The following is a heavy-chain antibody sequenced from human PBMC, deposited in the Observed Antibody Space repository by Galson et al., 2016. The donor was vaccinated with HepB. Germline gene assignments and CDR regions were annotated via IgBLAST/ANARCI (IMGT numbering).Heavy chain of an antibody. CDR2: IWYDGSNQ. D-gene: IGHD2-15*01. CDR3: AKDRYCGGGACSWSYFDL. Sequence: SLRLSCAASGFTFSTYGMHWVRQAPGKGLEWVAVIWYDGSNQYYAHSVKGRLTISRDNPKNMVYLQIHSLRVEDTAVYFCAKDRYCGGGACSWSYFDLWGPGIQVTVSA. CDR1: GFTFSTYG. V-gene: IGHV3-33*06. J-gene: IGHJ4*02.